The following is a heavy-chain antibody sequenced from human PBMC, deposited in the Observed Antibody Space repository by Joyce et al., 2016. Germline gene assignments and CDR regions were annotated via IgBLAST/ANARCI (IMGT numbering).Heavy chain of an antibody. CDR3: AKRYDYVDY. Sequence: QVQLVESEGGVVQPGRSLRLSCAASGFTFSNYGMHWVRQAPGKGLEWVALIANDGNKKYYADSRKGRFAISRDNSKNTLYLQMNSLRAEDTAVYYCAKRYDYVDYWGQGTLVTVSS. CDR2: IANDGNKK. J-gene: IGHJ4*02. D-gene: IGHD3-16*01. V-gene: IGHV3-30*18. CDR1: GFTFSNYG.